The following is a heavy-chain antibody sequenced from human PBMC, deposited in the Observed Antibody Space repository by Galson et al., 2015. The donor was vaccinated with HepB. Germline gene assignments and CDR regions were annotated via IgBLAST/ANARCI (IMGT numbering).Heavy chain of an antibody. Sequence: LSLTCSVSGGSISSTLHYWGWVRQPPGKGLEWIGTLYYTGTTYYSPSLETRVTISVDTSKNEFSLNLKSVTAADTAIYYCARQPREPYGNNWYQYYFALWGQGPLVSVSS. CDR2: LYYTGTT. J-gene: IGHJ4*02. V-gene: IGHV4-39*01. CDR3: ARQPREPYGNNWYQYYFAL. D-gene: IGHD2/OR15-2a*01. CDR1: GGSISSTLHY.